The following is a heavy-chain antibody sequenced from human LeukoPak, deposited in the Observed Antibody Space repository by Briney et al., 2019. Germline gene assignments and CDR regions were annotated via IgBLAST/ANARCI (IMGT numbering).Heavy chain of an antibody. D-gene: IGHD1-26*01. J-gene: IGHJ3*02. CDR3: AGDGVGANPGDAFDI. CDR1: GFTFSSTS. V-gene: IGHV3-48*01. Sequence: PGGSLLLSCAASGFTFSSTSMNWGRQAPGKGLGWVSYIRGSGTTIYYADSVKGRFTISRDNAKSSLYLQMNSLRAEDTAVYYCAGDGVGANPGDAFDIWGQGTMVTVSS. CDR2: IRGSGTTI.